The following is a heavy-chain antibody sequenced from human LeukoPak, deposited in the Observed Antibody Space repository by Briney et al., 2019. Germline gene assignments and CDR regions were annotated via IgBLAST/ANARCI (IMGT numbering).Heavy chain of an antibody. CDR2: IYSGGST. Sequence: PGGSLRLSRAASGFTVSSNYMSWVRQAPGKGLEWVSVIYSGGSTYYADSVKGRFTISRDNSKNTLYLQMNSLRAEDTAVYYCAKDWDSSGYYSSDYWGQGTLVTVPS. D-gene: IGHD3-22*01. CDR1: GFTVSSNY. CDR3: AKDWDSSGYYSSDY. V-gene: IGHV3-53*01. J-gene: IGHJ4*02.